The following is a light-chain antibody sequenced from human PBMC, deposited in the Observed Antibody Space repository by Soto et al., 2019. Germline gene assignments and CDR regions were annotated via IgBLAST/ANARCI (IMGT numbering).Light chain of an antibody. V-gene: IGKV3-11*01. CDR1: QNIDTY. CDR3: QQRRNWPLT. Sequence: EVVLTQSPATLSSSPGESGTLSCRASQNIDTYLAWYQQRPGQAPRLLIYDASYRAVGIPSRFSGSGSGTDFTLTISSLEPADFAIYHCQQRRNWPLTVARGTKVDSK. J-gene: IGKJ4*01. CDR2: DAS.